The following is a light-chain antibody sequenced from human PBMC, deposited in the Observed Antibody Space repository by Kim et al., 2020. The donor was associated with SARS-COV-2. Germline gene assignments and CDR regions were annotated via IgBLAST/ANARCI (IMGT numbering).Light chain of an antibody. Sequence: DIQMTQSPSTLSASVGDRVTITCRASQGISNALAWYQQKPGNAPKLLIYGASNLESAVPSRFSGRGSGTEFTLTITSLQPDDVATYYCQQYSIYWTFGQGTKVDIK. CDR2: GAS. J-gene: IGKJ1*01. CDR1: QGISNA. V-gene: IGKV1-5*01. CDR3: QQYSIYWT.